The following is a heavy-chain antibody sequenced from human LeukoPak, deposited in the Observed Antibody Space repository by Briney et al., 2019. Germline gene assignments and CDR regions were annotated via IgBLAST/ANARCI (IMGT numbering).Heavy chain of an antibody. J-gene: IGHJ4*02. CDR2: INPNSGGT. CDR3: ASWDWNPNYYFDY. Sequence: GASVKVSFKASGYTFTSYGISWVRQAPGQGLEWMGRINPNSGGTNYAQKFQGRVTMTRDTSITTAYMELSSLRSDDTAVYYCASWDWNPNYYFDYWGQGTLVTVS. CDR1: GYTFTSYG. D-gene: IGHD1-1*01. V-gene: IGHV1-2*06.